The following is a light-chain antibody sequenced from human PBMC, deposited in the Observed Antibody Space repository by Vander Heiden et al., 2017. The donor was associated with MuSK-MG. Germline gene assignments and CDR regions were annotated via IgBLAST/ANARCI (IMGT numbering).Light chain of an antibody. Sequence: EIVLTQSPATLSLSPGERVTLSCRASQSVSSYLAWYQQKPGQAPRLLIYDASNRATGIPARFSGSGYGTDFTLTISSLDPEDFAVYYCQQRSDWRALTFGGGTKVEIK. V-gene: IGKV3-11*01. CDR1: QSVSSY. CDR2: DAS. CDR3: QQRSDWRALT. J-gene: IGKJ4*01.